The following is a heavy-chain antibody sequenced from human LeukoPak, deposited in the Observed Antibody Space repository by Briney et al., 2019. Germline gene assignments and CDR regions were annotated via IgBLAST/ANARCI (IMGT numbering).Heavy chain of an antibody. J-gene: IGHJ4*02. CDR1: GGSFSGYY. V-gene: IGHV4-34*01. D-gene: IGHD5-24*01. CDR3: SRGTDAYKCGNS. Sequence: SETLSLTXAVYGGSFSGYYWTWIRQAPGKGLEWLGEIHYSGRINYNPSLKSRVTISADTSNNHFSLKMNSVTAADTAVYYCSRGTDAYKCGNSWGQGTLVTVPS. CDR2: IHYSGRI.